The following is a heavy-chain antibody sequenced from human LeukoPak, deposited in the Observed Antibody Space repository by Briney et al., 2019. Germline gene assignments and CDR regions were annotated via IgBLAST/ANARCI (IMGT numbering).Heavy chain of an antibody. Sequence: SETLSLTCTVSGGSISSSSYYWGWIRQPPGKGLEWIGSMYYSGSTYYNPSLKSRVSISVDTSKNQFSLKLSSVTAADTAVFYCARHFPMVRGDYYYMDVWGKGTTVTISS. CDR3: ARHFPMVRGDYYYMDV. CDR2: MYYSGST. V-gene: IGHV4-39*01. D-gene: IGHD3-10*01. J-gene: IGHJ6*03. CDR1: GGSISSSSYY.